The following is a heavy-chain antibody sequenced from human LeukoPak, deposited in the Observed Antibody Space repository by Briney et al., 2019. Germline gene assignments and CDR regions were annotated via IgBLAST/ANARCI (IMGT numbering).Heavy chain of an antibody. J-gene: IGHJ2*01. CDR3: ARPVAGYWYFDL. Sequence: SETLSLTCTVSGYSISSGYYWGWIRQPPGKGLEWIGSIYHSGSTYYNPSLKSRVTISVDTSKNQFSLKLSSVTAADTAVYYCARPVAGYWYFDLWGRGTLVTVSS. V-gene: IGHV4-38-2*02. D-gene: IGHD6-19*01. CDR2: IYHSGST. CDR1: GYSISSGYY.